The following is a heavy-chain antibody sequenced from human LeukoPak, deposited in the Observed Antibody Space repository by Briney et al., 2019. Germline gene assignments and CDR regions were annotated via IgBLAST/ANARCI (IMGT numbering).Heavy chain of an antibody. Sequence: PGGSLRLSCAASGFTFSSYSMNWVRQAPGKGLEWVSSISSSSSYIYYADSVKGRFTISRDNAKNSLYLQMNSLRAEDTAVYYCARDFYDSSGYYYRFDYWGQGTLATVSS. CDR3: ARDFYDSSGYYYRFDY. J-gene: IGHJ4*02. CDR1: GFTFSSYS. D-gene: IGHD3-22*01. V-gene: IGHV3-21*01. CDR2: ISSSSSYI.